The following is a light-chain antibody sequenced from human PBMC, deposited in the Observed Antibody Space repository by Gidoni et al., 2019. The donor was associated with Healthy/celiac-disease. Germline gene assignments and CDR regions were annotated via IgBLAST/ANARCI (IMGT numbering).Light chain of an antibody. J-gene: IGLJ2*01. CDR1: SSDVGGYNY. Sequence: QSALTQPASVSGSPGQSITISCTGTSSDVGGYNYDSWYQQHPGKAPKLMIYDVSNRPSGVSNRFSGSKSGNTASLTISGLQAEDEADYYCSSYTSSSPRVVFGGGTKLTVL. CDR2: DVS. V-gene: IGLV2-14*01. CDR3: SSYTSSSPRVV.